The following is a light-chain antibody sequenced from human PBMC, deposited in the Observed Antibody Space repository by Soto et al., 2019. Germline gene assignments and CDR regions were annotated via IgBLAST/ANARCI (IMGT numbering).Light chain of an antibody. CDR3: YSYAGENLYV. CDR1: SSDVGSYNL. CDR2: EGT. J-gene: IGLJ1*01. V-gene: IGLV2-23*01. Sequence: QSVLTQPASVSSSPGQSITIPCTGTSSDVGSYNLVSWFQQHPGKVPKLLIYEGTKRPSGLSDRFSGSKSGTTASLTISGIQAEDEAHYYCYSYAGENLYVFGTGTKVTV.